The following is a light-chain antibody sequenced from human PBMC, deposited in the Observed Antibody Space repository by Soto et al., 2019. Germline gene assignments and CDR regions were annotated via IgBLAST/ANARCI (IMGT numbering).Light chain of an antibody. CDR1: SSDVGSYNL. V-gene: IGLV2-23*02. CDR3: CSYAGSSTFDV. CDR2: EVS. J-gene: IGLJ1*01. Sequence: HSVLSQPAYVSGSPGQSITIYCTGTSSDVGSYNLVSWYQQHPGKAPKLMIYEVSKRPSGVSNRFSGSKSGNTASLTISGLQAEDEADYYCCSYAGSSTFDVFGTGNKVTVL.